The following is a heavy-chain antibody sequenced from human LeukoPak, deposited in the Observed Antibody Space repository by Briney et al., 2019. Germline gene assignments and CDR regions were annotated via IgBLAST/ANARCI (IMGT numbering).Heavy chain of an antibody. CDR2: IYPGDSDT. J-gene: IGHJ4*02. CDR3: ARRRNVYYFDY. D-gene: IGHD1-1*01. Sequence: GESLKISCKGSGHSFTNYWIAWVRQMPGKGLEWMGIIYPGDSDTTYSPSFQGQVTISADRSISTAYLQWSSLKASDTAMYYCARRRNVYYFDYWGQGTLVTVSS. V-gene: IGHV5-51*01. CDR1: GHSFTNYW.